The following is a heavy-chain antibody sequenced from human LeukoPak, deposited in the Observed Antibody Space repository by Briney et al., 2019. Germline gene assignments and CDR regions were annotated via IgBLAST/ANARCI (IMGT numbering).Heavy chain of an antibody. CDR1: GYTFTGYD. CDR3: AREGAITFGGVIVSSPFDY. D-gene: IGHD3-16*02. CDR2: INPNSGGT. J-gene: IGHJ4*02. V-gene: IGHV1-2*04. Sequence: ASVKVSCKASGYTFTGYDMHWVRQAPGQGLEWMGWINPNSGGTNYAQKFQGWVTMTRDTSISTAYTELSRLRSDDTAVYYCAREGAITFGGVIVSSPFDYWGQGTLVTVSS.